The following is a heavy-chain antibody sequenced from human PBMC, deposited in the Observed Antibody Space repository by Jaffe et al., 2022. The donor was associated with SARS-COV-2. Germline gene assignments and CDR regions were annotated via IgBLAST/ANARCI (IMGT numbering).Heavy chain of an antibody. Sequence: QVQLVESGGGVVQPGRSLRLSCAASGFTFSSYAMHWVRQAPGKGLEWVAVISYDGSNKYYADSVKGRFTISRDNSKNTLYLQMNSLRAEDTAVYYCAREAYDYVWGSYFSGGAFDIWGQGTMVTVSS. J-gene: IGHJ3*02. CDR3: AREAYDYVWGSYFSGGAFDI. CDR1: GFTFSSYA. D-gene: IGHD3-16*01. V-gene: IGHV3-30*04. CDR2: ISYDGSNK.